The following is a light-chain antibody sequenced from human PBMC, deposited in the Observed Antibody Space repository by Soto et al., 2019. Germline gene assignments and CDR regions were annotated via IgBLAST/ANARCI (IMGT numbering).Light chain of an antibody. CDR3: QQYNRYPST. J-gene: IGKJ1*01. CDR1: QSISNW. CDR2: DAS. V-gene: IGKV1-5*01. Sequence: DIQMTQSASAFSESVLDRVTITCLASQSISNWLAWYQQKPGKAPKLLIYDASGFESGVPARFSGSGSGTEFTLTISSLQPDDSATYYCQQYNRYPSTFGQGTKV.